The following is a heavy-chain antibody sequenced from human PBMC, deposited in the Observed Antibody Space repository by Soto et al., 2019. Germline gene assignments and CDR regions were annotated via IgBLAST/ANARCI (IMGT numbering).Heavy chain of an antibody. Sequence: SETLSLTCAVYGGSFRGSYWNWIRQPPGKGLEWIGEINHSGSTRYNPSLKSRGTISVDTSKNQFSLKLSSVTAADTAVYYCARGPDRAKVGYWGQGTLVTVSS. D-gene: IGHD5-18*01. CDR2: INHSGST. J-gene: IGHJ4*02. CDR1: GGSFRGSY. CDR3: ARGPDRAKVGY. V-gene: IGHV4-34*01.